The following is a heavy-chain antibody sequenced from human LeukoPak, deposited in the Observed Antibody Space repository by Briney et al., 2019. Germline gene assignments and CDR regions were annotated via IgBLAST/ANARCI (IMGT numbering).Heavy chain of an antibody. D-gene: IGHD3-10*01. CDR2: IYSSGST. V-gene: IGHV3-66*01. CDR3: AREALGGGGY. J-gene: IGHJ4*02. Sequence: PGGSLRLSCAASGFTVSSNYMSWVRQAPGKGLEWLSIIYSSGSTYYADSVKGRFTISRDNSKNTLYLQMNSLRAEDTAVYYCAREALGGGGYWGQGTLVTVSS. CDR1: GFTVSSNY.